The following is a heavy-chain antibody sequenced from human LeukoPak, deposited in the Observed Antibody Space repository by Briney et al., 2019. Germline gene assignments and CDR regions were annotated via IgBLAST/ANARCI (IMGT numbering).Heavy chain of an antibody. V-gene: IGHV4-30-4*01. CDR2: VYDSWNN. J-gene: IGHJ4*02. Sequence: SETLSLTCTVSGDSINSGNSHWTWIRQPPGKGLEWLGSVYDSWNNYYNPSLESRITMSVDTSKNQYSLELSSVIAADTAVYYCASYFVGNGGRGYWGQGALVTVSA. D-gene: IGHD3-10*02. CDR1: GDSINSGNSH. CDR3: ASYFVGNGGRGY.